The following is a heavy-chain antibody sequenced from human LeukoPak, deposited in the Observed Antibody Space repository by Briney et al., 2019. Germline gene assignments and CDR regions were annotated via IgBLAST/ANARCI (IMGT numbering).Heavy chain of an antibody. V-gene: IGHV4-39*01. J-gene: IGHJ5*02. Sequence: SETLSLTCSVSSGSISDSNFYWGWIRQPPGKGLEWIGSIFYSGSTNYNPSLKSRVTISVDTSKNQFSLKLSSVTAADTAVYYCARQGARRITMVRGVHNWFDPWGQGTLVTVSS. D-gene: IGHD3-10*01. CDR2: IFYSGST. CDR1: SGSISDSNFY. CDR3: ARQGARRITMVRGVHNWFDP.